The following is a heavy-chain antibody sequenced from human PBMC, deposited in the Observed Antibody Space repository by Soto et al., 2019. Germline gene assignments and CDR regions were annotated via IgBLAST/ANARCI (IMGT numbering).Heavy chain of an antibody. CDR3: ASATRRGYSYGYPYYYYYGMDV. D-gene: IGHD5-18*01. CDR1: GGSFTGYY. CDR2: IYYSGST. J-gene: IGHJ6*02. Sequence: SETLSLTCAVYGGSFTGYYWSWIRQPTGKGLEWIGYIYYSGSTNYNPSLKSRVTISVDTSKNQFSLKLSSVTAADTAVYYCASATRRGYSYGYPYYYYYGMDVWGQGTTVTVSS. V-gene: IGHV4-59*01.